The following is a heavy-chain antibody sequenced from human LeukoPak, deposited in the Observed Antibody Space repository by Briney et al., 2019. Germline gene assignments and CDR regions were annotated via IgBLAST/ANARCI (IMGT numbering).Heavy chain of an antibody. Sequence: SQTLSLTCTVSGGSISSGGYYWSWIRQPAGKGLEWIGRIYTSGSTNYNPSLKSRVTMSVDTSKNQFSLKLSSVTAADTAVYYCARGDLWGQGTLVTVSS. CDR3: ARGDL. V-gene: IGHV4-61*02. CDR2: IYTSGST. CDR1: GGSISSGGYY. J-gene: IGHJ4*02.